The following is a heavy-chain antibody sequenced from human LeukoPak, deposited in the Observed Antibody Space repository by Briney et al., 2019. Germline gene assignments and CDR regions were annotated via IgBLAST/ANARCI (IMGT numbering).Heavy chain of an antibody. J-gene: IGHJ4*02. D-gene: IGHD3-10*01. CDR1: GFTFSSYG. V-gene: IGHV3-23*01. CDR3: AKDFGYYYGSGSYRVHDY. CDR2: ISGSGGST. Sequence: GGSLRLSCAASGFTFSSYGMSWVRQAPGKGLEWVSAISGSGGSTYYADSVKGRFTISRDNSKNTLYLQMNSLRAEDTAVYYCAKDFGYYYGSGSYRVHDYWGQGTLVTVSS.